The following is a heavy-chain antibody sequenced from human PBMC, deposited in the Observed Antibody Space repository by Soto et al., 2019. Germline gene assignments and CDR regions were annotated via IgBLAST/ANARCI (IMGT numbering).Heavy chain of an antibody. Sequence: QVQLVQSGAEVKEPGASVKVSCRTSGYTFTDHYINWVRQAPGQGPEYMGWIHPNSGDTKYTQRFQGRVTMTRDTSISSSYMELRRPTSNDTAVYYCARDLSIQSWKWIDPCGQGTLVTVSS. CDR1: GYTFTDHY. CDR3: ARDLSIQSWKWIDP. V-gene: IGHV1-2*02. J-gene: IGHJ5*02. D-gene: IGHD2-2*02. CDR2: IHPNSGDT.